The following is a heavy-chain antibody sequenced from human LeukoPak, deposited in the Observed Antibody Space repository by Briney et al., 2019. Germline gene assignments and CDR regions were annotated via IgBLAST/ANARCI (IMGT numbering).Heavy chain of an antibody. V-gene: IGHV3-21*01. CDR1: GFTFNSYS. Sequence: GGSLRLSCGASGFTFNSYSMNWVRQAPGKGLEWVSSISSSSRYTYYADSMKDRHTISRDNAKNSLYLQMNTLRAEDTAVYYCARDNIENYYYYGMDVWGQGTTVTVSS. CDR3: ARDNIENYYYYGMDV. CDR2: ISSSSRYT. J-gene: IGHJ6*02.